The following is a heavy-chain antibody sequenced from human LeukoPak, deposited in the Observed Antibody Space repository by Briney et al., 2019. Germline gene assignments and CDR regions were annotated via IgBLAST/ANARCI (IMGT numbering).Heavy chain of an antibody. D-gene: IGHD6-19*01. CDR1: GGSISSGDYY. V-gene: IGHV4-30-4*01. J-gene: IGHJ4*02. CDR2: INHSGST. CDR3: ARPHPHYSSGWSYFDY. Sequence: PSETLSLTCTVSGGSISSGDYYWSWIRQPPGKGLEWIGEINHSGSTNYNPSLKSRVTISVDTSKNQFSLKLSSVTAADTAVYYCARPHPHYSSGWSYFDYWGQGTLVTVSS.